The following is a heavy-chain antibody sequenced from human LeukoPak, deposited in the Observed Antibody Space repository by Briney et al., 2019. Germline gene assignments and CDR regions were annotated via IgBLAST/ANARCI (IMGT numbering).Heavy chain of an antibody. CDR1: GGSISSYY. Sequence: SETLSLTCTVSGGSISSYYWSWIRQPPGKGLEWIGYIYYSGSTNYNPSLKSRVTISVDTSKNQFSLKLSSVTAADTAVYYCARGILRDYYDSSGFYHRGGVGYWGQGTLVTVSS. CDR2: IYYSGST. D-gene: IGHD3-22*01. V-gene: IGHV4-59*01. J-gene: IGHJ4*02. CDR3: ARGILRDYYDSSGFYHRGGVGY.